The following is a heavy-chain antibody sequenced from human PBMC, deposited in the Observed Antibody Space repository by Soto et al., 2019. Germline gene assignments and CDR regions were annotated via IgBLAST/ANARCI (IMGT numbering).Heavy chain of an antibody. V-gene: IGHV3-66*01. D-gene: IGHD5-12*01. CDR3: ARGLYSGWHYFDY. Sequence: EVQLVESGGGLVQPGGSLRLSCAASGFTVSSNYMSWVRQAPGKGLAWVSVIYSGGSTYYADSVKGRFTISRDNSKNTLYLQINSLRAEDTAVYYCARGLYSGWHYFDYWGQGTLVTVSS. CDR1: GFTVSSNY. J-gene: IGHJ4*02. CDR2: IYSGGST.